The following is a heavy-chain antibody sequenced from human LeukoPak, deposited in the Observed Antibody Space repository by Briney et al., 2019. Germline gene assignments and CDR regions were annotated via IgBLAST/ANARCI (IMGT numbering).Heavy chain of an antibody. CDR1: GGTFSSYA. V-gene: IGHV1-69*04. D-gene: IGHD6-19*01. Sequence: SVKVSCKASGGTFSSYAISWVRQAPGQGLEWMGRIIPIFGIANYAQKFQGRVTITADKSTSTAYTELSSLRSEDTAVYYCARVSSGYDPPALGGSSGWYRGWFDPWGQGTLVTVSS. J-gene: IGHJ5*02. CDR2: IIPIFGIA. CDR3: ARVSSGYDPPALGGSSGWYRGWFDP.